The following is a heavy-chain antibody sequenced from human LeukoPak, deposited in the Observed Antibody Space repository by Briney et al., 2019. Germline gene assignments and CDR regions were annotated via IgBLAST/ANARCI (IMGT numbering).Heavy chain of an antibody. CDR1: GFTFSSYD. V-gene: IGHV3-13*04. CDR3: ARAHCSGGSCYYFDY. Sequence: AGTLRLSCAASGFTFSSYDMNWVRQATGKGLEWVADICNGGDTYYQGSVKGRFTISREKAKNPLYLQMNSLSAGDTAVYYCARAHCSGGSCYYFDYWGQGTLVTVSS. CDR2: ICNGGDT. J-gene: IGHJ4*02. D-gene: IGHD2-15*01.